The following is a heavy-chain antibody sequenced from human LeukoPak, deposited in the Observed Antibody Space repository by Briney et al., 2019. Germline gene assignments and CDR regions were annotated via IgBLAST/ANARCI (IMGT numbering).Heavy chain of an antibody. D-gene: IGHD2-2*01. J-gene: IGHJ5*02. CDR2: INPNSGGT. CDR1: GYTFSNYC. Sequence: ASVKVSCKASGYTFSNYCMHWVRQAPGQGLEWMGWINPNSGGTNYAQKFQGRVTMTRDTSISTAYMELSRLRSDDTAVYYCARDQDIVVVPAIEGNWFDPWGQGTLVTVSS. V-gene: IGHV1-2*02. CDR3: ARDQDIVVVPAIEGNWFDP.